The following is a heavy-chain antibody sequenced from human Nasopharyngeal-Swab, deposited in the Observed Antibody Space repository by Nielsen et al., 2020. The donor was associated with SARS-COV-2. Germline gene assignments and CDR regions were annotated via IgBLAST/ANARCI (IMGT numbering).Heavy chain of an antibody. CDR1: GDSVSGDSVS. D-gene: IGHD1-7*01. Sequence: QTLSLTCAITGDSVSGDSVSWNWIRQSPSRGLEWLERTYHRSKWYFDYTVSVKSRITINADTSKNQFHLQLNSVTPEETAVYYCARDSWNYYRRFGMAVWGQGTTFTVSS. J-gene: IGHJ6*02. V-gene: IGHV6-1*01. CDR3: ARDSWNYYRRFGMAV. CDR2: TYHRSKWYF.